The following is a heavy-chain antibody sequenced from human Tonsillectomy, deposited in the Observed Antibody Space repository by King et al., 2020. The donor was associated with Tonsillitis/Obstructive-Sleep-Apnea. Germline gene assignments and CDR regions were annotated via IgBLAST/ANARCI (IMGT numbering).Heavy chain of an antibody. Sequence: VQLVESGGGLVQPGRSLRLSCAASGFTFDDYAMHWVRQAPGKGLEWVSSISWNSGSIGYVDSVKGRFTVSRDNAKNSLYLQMNSLRAEDTALYYCAKGPTGDYFDSSCYYSTNYFDYWGQGTLVTVSS. CDR3: AKGPTGDYFDSSCYYSTNYFDY. J-gene: IGHJ4*02. CDR2: ISWNSGSI. V-gene: IGHV3-9*01. CDR1: GFTFDDYA. D-gene: IGHD3-22*01.